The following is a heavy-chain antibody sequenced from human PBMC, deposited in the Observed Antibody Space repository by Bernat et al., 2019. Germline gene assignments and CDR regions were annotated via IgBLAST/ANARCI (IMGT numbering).Heavy chain of an antibody. CDR1: GFTFSSYG. D-gene: IGHD6-19*01. CDR3: ARERILDSSGWSWDY. Sequence: QVQLVESGGGVVQPGRSLRLSCAASGFTFSSYGMHWVRQAPGKGLEWVAVIWYDGSNKYYADSVKGRFTISRDNSKTTLYLQMNSLRAEDTAVYYCARERILDSSGWSWDYWGQGTLVTVSS. CDR2: IWYDGSNK. V-gene: IGHV3-33*01. J-gene: IGHJ4*02.